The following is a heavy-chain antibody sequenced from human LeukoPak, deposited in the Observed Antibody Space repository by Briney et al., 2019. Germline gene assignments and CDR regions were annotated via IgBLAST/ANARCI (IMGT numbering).Heavy chain of an antibody. CDR1: GGSFSGYY. J-gene: IGHJ4*02. D-gene: IGHD6-19*01. V-gene: IGHV4-34*01. CDR2: INHSGST. CDR3: AAIIAVAGLVDY. Sequence: SETLSLTCAVYGGSFSGYYWSWIRQPPGKGLEWIGEINHSGSTNYNPSLKSRVTISVDTSKNQFSLKLSSVTAADTAVYYCAAIIAVAGLVDYWGQGTLVTVSS.